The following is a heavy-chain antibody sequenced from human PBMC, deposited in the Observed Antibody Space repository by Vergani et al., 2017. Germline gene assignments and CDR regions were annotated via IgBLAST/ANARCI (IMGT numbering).Heavy chain of an antibody. CDR2: IHHSGAT. Sequence: QVQLQQWGAGLLKPSETLSVTCTVSGGSITNNFWSWIRRPPGKGLEWIGYIHHSGATNSKSSLRSRVSISIDTSKSSFSLRLSSVTTADTAMYYCARDTFXFDSENYDDVFDSWGQGTMVIVSS. CDR1: GGSITNNF. J-gene: IGHJ3*02. D-gene: IGHD3-16*01. V-gene: IGHV4-59*01. CDR3: ARDTFXFDSENYDDVFDS.